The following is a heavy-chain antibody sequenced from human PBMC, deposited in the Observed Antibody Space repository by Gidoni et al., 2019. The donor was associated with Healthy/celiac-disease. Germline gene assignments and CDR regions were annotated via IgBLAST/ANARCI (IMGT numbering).Heavy chain of an antibody. J-gene: IGHJ4*02. CDR2: IIPIRDIA. CDR3: GPAPIDWGSRHAD. Sequence: QVQLVQSGAEVKKPGSSVNVSCTASGGTFSSYTLSWVRQAPGQGLEGMGRIIPIRDIANYAQKFQGIVTLTADKSTSTAYMGLSSLRSEDTAVYYCGPAPIDWGSRHADWGQGTLVTVSS. CDR1: GGTFSSYT. D-gene: IGHD7-27*01. V-gene: IGHV1-69*02.